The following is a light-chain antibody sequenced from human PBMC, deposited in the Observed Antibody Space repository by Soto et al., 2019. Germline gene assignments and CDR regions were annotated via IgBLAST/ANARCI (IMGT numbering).Light chain of an antibody. CDR2: VAS. Sequence: DIQMTQSQSSLSASVGDRVTLTCRASQSISSYLNWYQLKTGRPPKLLIYVASSLQAGVPSRFSGAGSETDFTLTLTDLQPEDFTSYFCLQTDSVPYTFGQGT. CDR3: LQTDSVPYT. CDR1: QSISSY. V-gene: IGKV1-39*01. J-gene: IGKJ2*01.